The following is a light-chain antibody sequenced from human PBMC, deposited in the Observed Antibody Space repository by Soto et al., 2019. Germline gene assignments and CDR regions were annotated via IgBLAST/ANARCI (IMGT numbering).Light chain of an antibody. CDR2: EGS. CDR3: CSYAGISTFYV. V-gene: IGLV2-23*01. CDR1: SSDVGSYNL. J-gene: IGLJ1*01. Sequence: QSALTQPASVSVSPGQSITISCTGTSSDVGSYNLVSWYQQHPGKAPKLMIYEGSKRPSGVSNRFSGSKSGNTASLTISGLQAEDEADYYCCSYAGISTFYVFGTGTKVTVL.